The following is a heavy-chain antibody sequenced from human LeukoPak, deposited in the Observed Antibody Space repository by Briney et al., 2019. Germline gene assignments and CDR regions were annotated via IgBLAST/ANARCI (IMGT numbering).Heavy chain of an antibody. D-gene: IGHD4-23*01. V-gene: IGHV3-30*03. Sequence: GGSLRLSCAASGFTFSSYGMHWVRQAPGKGLEWVAVISYDGSNKYYADSVKGRFTISRDNSKNTLYLQMNSLRAEDTAVYYCARDRNGNVDYWGQGTLVTVSS. CDR2: ISYDGSNK. J-gene: IGHJ4*02. CDR3: ARDRNGNVDY. CDR1: GFTFSSYG.